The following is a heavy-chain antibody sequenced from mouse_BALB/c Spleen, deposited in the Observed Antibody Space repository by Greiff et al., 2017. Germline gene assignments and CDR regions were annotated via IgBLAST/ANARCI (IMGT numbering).Heavy chain of an antibody. CDR1: GFTFSSFG. J-gene: IGHJ4*01. CDR2: ISSGSSTI. Sequence: EVKLQESGGGLVQPGGSRKLSCAASGFTFSSFGMHWVRQAPEKGLEWVAYISSGSSTIYYADTVKGRFTISRDNPKNTLFLQMTSLRSEDTAMYYCARSGTTVPYAMDYWGQGTSVTVSS. D-gene: IGHD1-1*01. V-gene: IGHV5-17*02. CDR3: ARSGTTVPYAMDY.